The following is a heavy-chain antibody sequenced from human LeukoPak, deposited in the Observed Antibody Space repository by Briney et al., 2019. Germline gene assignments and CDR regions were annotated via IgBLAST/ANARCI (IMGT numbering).Heavy chain of an antibody. Sequence: SETLSLTCTVSGDSISSSSYYWGWIRQPPGKGLEWIGSIYYSGSTYYNPSLKSRVTISVDTSKNQFSLKLSSVSAADTAVYYCATALRWFGEILDAFDIWGQGTMVTVSS. CDR3: ATALRWFGEILDAFDI. CDR1: GDSISSSSYY. CDR2: IYYSGST. V-gene: IGHV4-39*07. D-gene: IGHD3-10*01. J-gene: IGHJ3*02.